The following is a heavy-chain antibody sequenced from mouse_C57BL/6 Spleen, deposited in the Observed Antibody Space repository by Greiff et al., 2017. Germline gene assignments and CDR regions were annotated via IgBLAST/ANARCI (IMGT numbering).Heavy chain of an antibody. V-gene: IGHV5-4*01. J-gene: IGHJ1*03. Sequence: VQLQQSGGGLVKPGGSLKLSCAASGFTFSSYAMSWVRQTPEKRLEWVATISDGGSYTYYPDNVKGRFTISRDNAKNNLYLQMSHLKSEDTAMYYCAREDGYYGYFDVWGTGTTVTVSS. CDR1: GFTFSSYA. D-gene: IGHD2-3*01. CDR2: ISDGGSYT. CDR3: AREDGYYGYFDV.